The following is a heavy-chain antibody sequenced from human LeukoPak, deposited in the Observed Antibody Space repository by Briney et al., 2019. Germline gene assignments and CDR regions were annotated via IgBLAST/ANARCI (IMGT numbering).Heavy chain of an antibody. CDR2: ISGGGGNT. D-gene: IGHD4-17*01. J-gene: IGHJ6*03. V-gene: IGHV3-23*01. Sequence: GGSLRLSCAASGFTFSSYAMSWVRQAPGKALKWASTISGGGGNTNYADSVKGRFTISRDNSKNTLYLQMNSLRAEDTAVYYCAKVGGDSDYYYYYMDVWGKGTTVTVSS. CDR1: GFTFSSYA. CDR3: AKVGGDSDYYYYYMDV.